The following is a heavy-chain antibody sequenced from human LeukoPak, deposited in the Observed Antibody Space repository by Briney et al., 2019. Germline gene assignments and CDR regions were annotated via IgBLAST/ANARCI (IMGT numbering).Heavy chain of an antibody. Sequence: GGSLRLSCAASGFTFSSYEMNWVRQAPGKGLEWVSYISSSGSTIYYADSVKGRFTISRDNAKNSLYLQMNSLRAADTAVYYCTTYYYDSSGYYGDYDAFDIWGQGTMVTVSS. D-gene: IGHD3-22*01. CDR2: ISSSGSTI. J-gene: IGHJ3*02. V-gene: IGHV3-48*03. CDR1: GFTFSSYE. CDR3: TTYYYDSSGYYGDYDAFDI.